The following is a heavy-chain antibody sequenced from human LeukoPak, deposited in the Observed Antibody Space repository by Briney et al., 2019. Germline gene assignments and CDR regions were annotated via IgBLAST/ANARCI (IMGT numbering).Heavy chain of an antibody. D-gene: IGHD6-19*01. V-gene: IGHV1-46*01. Sequence: ASVKVSCKASGYTFTSYYMHWVRQAPGQGLEWMGIINPSGGSTSYAQKFQGRVTLARDMSTSIVYMELSSLRSEDTAVYYCARDGMAGVYYFDYWGQGTLVTVSS. J-gene: IGHJ4*02. CDR1: GYTFTSYY. CDR2: INPSGGST. CDR3: ARDGMAGVYYFDY.